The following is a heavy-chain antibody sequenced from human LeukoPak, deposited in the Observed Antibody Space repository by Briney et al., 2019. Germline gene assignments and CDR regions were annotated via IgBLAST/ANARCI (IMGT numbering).Heavy chain of an antibody. V-gene: IGHV4-39*01. D-gene: IGHD4-23*01. CDR1: GGSISSSGYY. Sequence: PSETLSLTCTVSGGSISSSGYYWGWIRQPPGKGLEWIGTIYYSGSTQCNPSLKSRVTISVDTSKNQFSLKLSSVTAADTAVYYCATSPQYGGYLGQGTLVTVSS. CDR2: IYYSGST. CDR3: ATSPQYGGY. J-gene: IGHJ4*02.